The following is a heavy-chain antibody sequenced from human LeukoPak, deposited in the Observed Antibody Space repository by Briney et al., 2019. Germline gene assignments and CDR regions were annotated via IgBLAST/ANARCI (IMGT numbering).Heavy chain of an antibody. D-gene: IGHD3-3*01. Sequence: GGSLRLSCAASGFTFSSSAMHWVRQAPRKGVEWGAVISYDGSNKYYADSAKGRFTISRDNSKNTLYLQMNSPRAEDTAVYYCARNSNYDFWSGYYMYYFDYWGQGTLVTVSS. CDR1: GFTFSSSA. J-gene: IGHJ4*02. V-gene: IGHV3-30*04. CDR3: ARNSNYDFWSGYYMYYFDY. CDR2: ISYDGSNK.